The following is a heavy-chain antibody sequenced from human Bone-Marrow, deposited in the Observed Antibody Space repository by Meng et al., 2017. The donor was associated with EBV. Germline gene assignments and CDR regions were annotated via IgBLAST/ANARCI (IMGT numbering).Heavy chain of an antibody. V-gene: IGHV1-69*01. CDR1: GDPFRSDA. CDR3: ASESGRGFTPDF. CDR2: LIPMSRAP. J-gene: IGHJ4*02. D-gene: IGHD3-10*01. Sequence: QVHLVHARAWVLIPGSSVKFSCKTSGDPFRSDAVSWVRQGPGQGLGWLGGLIPMSRAPTYAQKFQNRVTITADEYTRTHYMELSSLRSDDTAVYYCASESGRGFTPDFWGQGTLVTVSS.